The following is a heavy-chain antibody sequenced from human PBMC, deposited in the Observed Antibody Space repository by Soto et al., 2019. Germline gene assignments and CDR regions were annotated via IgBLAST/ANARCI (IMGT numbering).Heavy chain of an antibody. Sequence: GGSLRLSCVASGFTFSSYSMNWVRQAPGKGLEWVSSISSSSSYIYYADSVKGRFTISRDNAKNSLYLQMNSLRAEDTAVYYCARASIDYYYGSGSPYYYYGMDVWGQGTTVTSP. V-gene: IGHV3-21*01. CDR2: ISSSSSYI. CDR1: GFTFSSYS. D-gene: IGHD3-10*01. CDR3: ARASIDYYYGSGSPYYYYGMDV. J-gene: IGHJ6*02.